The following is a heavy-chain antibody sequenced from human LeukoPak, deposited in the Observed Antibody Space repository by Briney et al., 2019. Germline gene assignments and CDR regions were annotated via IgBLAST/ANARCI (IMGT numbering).Heavy chain of an antibody. CDR1: GFTVSTNY. CDR2: IYSDGTT. J-gene: IGHJ4*02. Sequence: SGGSLRLSCAASGFTVSTNYMSWVRQAPGKGLEWVSLIYSDGTTNYADSVKGRFTISRDNSKNTLYLQMSSLRAEDTAVYYCVKDWGCSSTSCYRSFDYWGQGTLVTVSS. V-gene: IGHV3-53*05. D-gene: IGHD2-2*02. CDR3: VKDWGCSSTSCYRSFDY.